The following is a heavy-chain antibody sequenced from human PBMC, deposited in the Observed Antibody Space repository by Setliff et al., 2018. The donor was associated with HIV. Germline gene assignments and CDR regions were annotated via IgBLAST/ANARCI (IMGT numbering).Heavy chain of an antibody. Sequence: ASVKVSCKASGYTFTNYGINWVRQAPGQGLEWMGGIIPIFGTANYAQKFQGRVTITADESTSTAYMELSSLRSEDTAVYYCARDPTVGMSYYYYGMDVWGEGTTVTVSS. D-gene: IGHD1-26*01. CDR3: ARDPTVGMSYYYYGMDV. J-gene: IGHJ6*04. CDR2: IIPIFGTA. CDR1: GYTFTNYG. V-gene: IGHV1-69*13.